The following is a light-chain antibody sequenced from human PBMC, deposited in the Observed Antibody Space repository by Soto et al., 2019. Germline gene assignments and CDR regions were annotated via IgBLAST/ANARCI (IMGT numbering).Light chain of an antibody. CDR1: RSVISNY. J-gene: IGKJ1*01. CDR2: GIS. CDR3: QQCSDWPLT. Sequence: SQSPDTLSVPPCRGTRSVISNYLAWYQQKPGKAPRLLIHGISNRATGVPDRFSGSGSGTDFTLTISRLEPEDFAVYYCQQCSDWPLTFGQGTKVDIK. V-gene: IGKV3D-20*02.